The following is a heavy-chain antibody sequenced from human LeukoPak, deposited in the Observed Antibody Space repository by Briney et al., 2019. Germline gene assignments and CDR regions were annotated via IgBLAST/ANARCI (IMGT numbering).Heavy chain of an antibody. J-gene: IGHJ4*02. Sequence: PSETLSLTCAVSGGSISSSNWWSWVRQPPGKGLEWIGEIYHSGSTNYNPSLKSRVTISVDKSKNQFSLKLSSVTAADTAVYYCARVGYCSSTSCSPHDFDYWGQGTLVTVSS. CDR2: IYHSGST. V-gene: IGHV4-4*02. CDR1: GGSISSSNW. D-gene: IGHD2-2*03. CDR3: ARVGYCSSTSCSPHDFDY.